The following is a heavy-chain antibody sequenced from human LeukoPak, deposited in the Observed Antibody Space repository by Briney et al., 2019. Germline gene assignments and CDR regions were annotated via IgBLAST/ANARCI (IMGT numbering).Heavy chain of an antibody. D-gene: IGHD6-13*01. CDR2: IYPGDSDT. J-gene: IGHJ6*03. CDR3: ASSTDXXSXSWXRYYYYYYMDV. V-gene: IGHV5-51*01. Sequence: GESLKISCKGSGYSFTSYWIGWVRQMPGKGLEWMGIIYPGDSDTRYSPSFQGQVTISADKSISTAYLQWSSLKASDTAMYSCASSTDXXSXSWXRYYYYYYMDVWGKGTTVTVSS. CDR1: GYSFTSYW.